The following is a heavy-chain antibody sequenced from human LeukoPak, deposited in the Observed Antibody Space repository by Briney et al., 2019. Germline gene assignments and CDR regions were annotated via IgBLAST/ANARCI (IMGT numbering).Heavy chain of an antibody. V-gene: IGHV1-2*02. CDR3: ARVLATKSFDY. D-gene: IGHD1-26*01. J-gene: IGHJ4*02. CDR2: INPNSGDT. CDR1: GYTLTELS. Sequence: ASVKVSCKVSGYTLTELSMHWVRQAPGKGLEWIGWINPNSGDTNYAQKFQDRVTMTRDTSISTAYIELNFLRSDDTAVFYCARVLATKSFDYWGQGTLVTVSS.